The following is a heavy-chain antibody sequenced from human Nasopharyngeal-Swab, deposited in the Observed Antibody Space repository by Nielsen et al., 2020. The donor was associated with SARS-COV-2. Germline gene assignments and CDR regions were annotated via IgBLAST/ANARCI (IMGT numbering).Heavy chain of an antibody. D-gene: IGHD1-26*01. Sequence: SETLSLTCPVSGGSVSTSTYFRGWIRQPPGKGLEWIGTVYYSGSTYYNPSLKSRVTISVDTSKNQFSLKLNSVTATDTAVYYCARGYGSFPYYFDHWGQGTLVTVSS. CDR3: ARGYGSFPYYFDH. V-gene: IGHV4-39*01. CDR1: GGSVSTSTYF. J-gene: IGHJ4*02. CDR2: VYYSGST.